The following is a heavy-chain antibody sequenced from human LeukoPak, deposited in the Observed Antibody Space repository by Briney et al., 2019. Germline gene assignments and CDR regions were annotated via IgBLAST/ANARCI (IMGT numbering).Heavy chain of an antibody. CDR1: GFTFSDYY. CDR3: ARDRKNNPPEYQLPSGGLFDP. Sequence: GGSLRLSCAASGFTFSDYYMSWIRQAPGKGLEWVSYISSSSSYTNYADSVKGRFTISRDNAKNSLYLQMNSLRAEDTAVYYCARDRKNNPPEYQLPSGGLFDPWGQGTLVTVSS. V-gene: IGHV3-11*06. D-gene: IGHD2-2*01. CDR2: ISSSSSYT. J-gene: IGHJ5*02.